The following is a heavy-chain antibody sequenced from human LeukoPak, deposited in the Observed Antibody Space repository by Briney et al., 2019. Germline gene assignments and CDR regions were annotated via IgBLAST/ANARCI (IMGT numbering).Heavy chain of an antibody. J-gene: IGHJ6*02. CDR3: ARNKAITAFFGMDV. CDR1: GFTFSDYA. CDR2: IAYGGTYT. V-gene: IGHV3-30*03. Sequence: GGSLRPSCAASGFTFSDYAMHWVRQAPGKGLEWVAVIAYGGTYTHHADSLKGRFTISGDNSRDTLYLQINSLRPEDTALYYCARNKAITAFFGMDVWGQGTTIIVSS. D-gene: IGHD2/OR15-2a*01.